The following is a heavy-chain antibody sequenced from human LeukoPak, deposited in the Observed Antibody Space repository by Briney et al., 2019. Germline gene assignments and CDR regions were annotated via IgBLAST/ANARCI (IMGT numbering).Heavy chain of an antibody. J-gene: IGHJ4*02. CDR2: MYPYDSDT. V-gene: IGHV5-51*01. CDR1: GYSFTTYW. CDR3: ARRQGCSSTSCPPDY. D-gene: IGHD2-2*01. Sequence: GESLNISCRGSGYSFTTYWIVWVRQMSGKGLEMMWTMYPYDSDTRYNPSFQGQVTMSADKSINHAYLQWSSLKASDTAMYYCARRQGCSSTSCPPDYWGQGTLVTVSP.